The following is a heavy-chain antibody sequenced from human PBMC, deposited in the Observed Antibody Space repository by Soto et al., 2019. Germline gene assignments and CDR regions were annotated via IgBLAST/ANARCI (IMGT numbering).Heavy chain of an antibody. CDR2: ISGSGDST. V-gene: IGHV3-23*01. CDR3: AKASTCENGWGNYRYFFDY. CDR1: GFIFKTYD. Sequence: GGSLRLSCAASGFIFKTYDMNWVRQAPGKGLEWVSGISGSGDSTHYPDSVKGRFTISRDNSKNTLYLQMNSLRAEDTAVYYCAKASTCENGWGNYRYFFDYWGQGTLVTVSS. D-gene: IGHD3-16*02. J-gene: IGHJ4*02.